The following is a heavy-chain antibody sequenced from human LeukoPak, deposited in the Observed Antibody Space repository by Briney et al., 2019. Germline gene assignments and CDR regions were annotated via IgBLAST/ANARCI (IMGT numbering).Heavy chain of an antibody. Sequence: SETLSLTCTASGGSISSSSYYWGWIRQPPGKGLERIGSIYYSGSTYYNPSLKSRVTISVDTSKNQFSLKLSSVTAADTAVYYCARPHRAGWFDPWGQGTLVTVSS. D-gene: IGHD6-13*01. CDR3: ARPHRAGWFDP. CDR2: IYYSGST. CDR1: GGSISSSSYY. V-gene: IGHV4-39*01. J-gene: IGHJ5*02.